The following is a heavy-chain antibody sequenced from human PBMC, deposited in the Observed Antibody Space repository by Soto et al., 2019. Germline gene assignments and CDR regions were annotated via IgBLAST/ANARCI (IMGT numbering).Heavy chain of an antibody. CDR1: GYSFTSYW. Sequence: GQSLKISCKGSGYSFTSYWIGWVLQMPGKGLEWMGIIYPGDSDTRYSPSFQGQVTISADKSISTAYLQWSSLKASDTAIFYCARAGHSYYYYMGVWGKGTTVTVSS. V-gene: IGHV5-51*01. CDR2: IYPGDSDT. CDR3: ARAGHSYYYYMGV. J-gene: IGHJ6*03.